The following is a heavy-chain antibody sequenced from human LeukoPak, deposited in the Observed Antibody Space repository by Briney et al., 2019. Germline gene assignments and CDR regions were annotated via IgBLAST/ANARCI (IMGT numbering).Heavy chain of an antibody. J-gene: IGHJ6*02. CDR2: IYYSGSA. V-gene: IGHV4-59*01. CDR1: GGSISSYY. Sequence: SETLSLTCTVSGGSISSYYRSWIRQPPGKGLEWIGYIYYSGSANYNPSLKSRVTISVDTSKNQFSLKLSSVTAADTAVYYCARGKPVYYYYGMDVWGQGTTVTVSS. CDR3: ARGKPVYYYYGMDV.